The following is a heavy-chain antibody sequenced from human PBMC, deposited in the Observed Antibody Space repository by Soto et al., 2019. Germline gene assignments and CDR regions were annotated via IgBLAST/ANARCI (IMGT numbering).Heavy chain of an antibody. CDR2: IDPSGGST. Sequence: ASVKVSCKASGYTFTSYYMHWVRQAPGQGLEWMGIIDPSGGSTSYAQKLQGRVTMTRDTSTSTVYMELSSLRSEDTAVYYCARQGSGSSGHKGLKCGIDVWGQGPTVTSSS. V-gene: IGHV1-46*01. CDR1: GYTFTSYY. D-gene: IGHD3-10*01. J-gene: IGHJ6*02. CDR3: ARQGSGSSGHKGLKCGIDV.